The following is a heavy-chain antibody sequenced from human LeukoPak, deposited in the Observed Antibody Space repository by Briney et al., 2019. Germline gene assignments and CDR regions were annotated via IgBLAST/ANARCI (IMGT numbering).Heavy chain of an antibody. V-gene: IGHV4-59*01. J-gene: IGHJ3*02. CDR1: GDSISGYY. Sequence: SETLSLTCTASGDSISGYYWSWIRQPPGKGLEWIGYIYYSGTTHYNPSLKSRVTTSVDTSKNQFSLKLSSVTAADTAVYYCARVELERSFDIWGQGTMVIVSS. D-gene: IGHD1-1*01. CDR2: IYYSGTT. CDR3: ARVELERSFDI.